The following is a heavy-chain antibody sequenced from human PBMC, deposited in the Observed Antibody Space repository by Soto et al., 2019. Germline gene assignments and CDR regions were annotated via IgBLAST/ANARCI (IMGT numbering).Heavy chain of an antibody. J-gene: IGHJ6*02. CDR2: VIPIFGTA. D-gene: IGHD7-27*01. CDR3: ARDGESPGGMDV. CDR1: GGTFSSYA. V-gene: IGHV1-69*13. Sequence: SVKVSCKASGGTFSSYAISWVRQAPGQGLEWMGGVIPIFGTANYAQKFQGRVTITADESTSTAYMELSSLRSEDTAVYYCARDGESPGGMDVWGQGTTVTVSS.